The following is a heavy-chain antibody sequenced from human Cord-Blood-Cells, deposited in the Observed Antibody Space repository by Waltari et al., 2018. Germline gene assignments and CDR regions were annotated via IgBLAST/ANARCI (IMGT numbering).Heavy chain of an antibody. D-gene: IGHD5-18*01. CDR1: GGSFSDYY. CDR3: ARVRGYSYGDLDY. V-gene: IGHV4-34*01. J-gene: IGHJ4*02. Sequence: QVQLQQWGAGLLKPSETLSLTCAVYGGSFSDYYWSWIRQPPGKGLEWIGEISHSGSTNYNPSLKSRVTISVDTSKNQFSLKLSSVTAADTAVYYCARVRGYSYGDLDYWGQGTLVTVSS. CDR2: ISHSGST.